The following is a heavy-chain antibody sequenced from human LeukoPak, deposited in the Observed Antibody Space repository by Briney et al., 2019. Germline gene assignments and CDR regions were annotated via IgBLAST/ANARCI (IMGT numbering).Heavy chain of an antibody. Sequence: SETLSLTCTVSGGSISSYYWSWIRQPPGKGLEWIGYIYYSGSTNYNPSLKSRVTISVDTSKNQFSLKLSSVTAADTAVYYCASGFLRGLGGDAFDIWGQGTMVTVSS. CDR3: ASGFLRGLGGDAFDI. V-gene: IGHV4-59*08. D-gene: IGHD3-16*01. CDR2: IYYSGST. J-gene: IGHJ3*02. CDR1: GGSISSYY.